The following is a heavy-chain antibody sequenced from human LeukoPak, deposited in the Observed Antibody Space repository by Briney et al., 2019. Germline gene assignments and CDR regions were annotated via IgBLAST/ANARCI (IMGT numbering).Heavy chain of an antibody. CDR3: AVGDYYYDTRFDY. D-gene: IGHD3-22*01. CDR1: GYTFTSYA. Sequence: ASVKVSCKASGYTFTSYAMHWVRKAPGQRLEWMAWINVDSGNTKYSQEFQGRVTITRDTSASTAYMELSSLRSEDMAVYYCAVGDYYYDTRFDYWGQGTLVTVSS. J-gene: IGHJ4*02. CDR2: INVDSGNT. V-gene: IGHV1-3*03.